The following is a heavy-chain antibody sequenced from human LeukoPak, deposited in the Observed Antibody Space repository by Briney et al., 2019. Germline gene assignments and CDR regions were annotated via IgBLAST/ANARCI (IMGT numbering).Heavy chain of an antibody. CDR1: GFTFSTYA. Sequence: GGSLRLSCAASGFTFSTYAMSWVRQAPGRGLEWVANINEDGSEKYYVDSVKGRFTISRDNAENSLDLQMNSLRAEDTAVYYCARTYGSGSFDYWGQGTLVTISS. CDR3: ARTYGSGSFDY. V-gene: IGHV3-7*05. CDR2: INEDGSEK. D-gene: IGHD3-10*01. J-gene: IGHJ4*02.